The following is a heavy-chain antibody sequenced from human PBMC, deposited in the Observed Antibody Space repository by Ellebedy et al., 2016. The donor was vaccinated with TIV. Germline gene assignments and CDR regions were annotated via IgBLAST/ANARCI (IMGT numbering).Heavy chain of an antibody. D-gene: IGHD2-2*01. V-gene: IGHV3-33*01. CDR2: IWYDGSNK. J-gene: IGHJ4*02. CDR1: GFTFSSYG. Sequence: GESLKISCAASGFTFSSYGMHWVRQAPGKGLEWVAVIWYDGSNKYYADSVKGRFTISRDNSKNTLYLQMNSLRAEDTAVYYCARAHSHYCSSTSCSYFDYWGQGTLVTVSS. CDR3: ARAHSHYCSSTSCSYFDY.